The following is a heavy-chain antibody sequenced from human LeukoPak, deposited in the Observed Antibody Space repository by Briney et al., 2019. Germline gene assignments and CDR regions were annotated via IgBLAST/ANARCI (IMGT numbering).Heavy chain of an antibody. CDR3: ARHGRAAAGTSDY. Sequence: SETLSLTCAVYGGSFSGYYWSWIRQPPGKGLEWIGYIYYSGSTNYNPSLKSRVTISVDTSKNQFSLKLSSVTAADTAVYYCARHGRAAAGTSDYWGQGTLVTVSS. CDR1: GGSFSGYY. V-gene: IGHV4-59*08. CDR2: IYYSGST. D-gene: IGHD6-13*01. J-gene: IGHJ4*02.